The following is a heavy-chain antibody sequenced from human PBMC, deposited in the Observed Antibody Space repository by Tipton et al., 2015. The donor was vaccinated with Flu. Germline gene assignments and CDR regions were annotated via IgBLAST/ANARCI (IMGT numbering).Heavy chain of an antibody. CDR3: AREVVVPAAIGINWFDP. CDR2: IYTSGST. CDR1: GGSISSGSYY. V-gene: IGHV4-61*02. Sequence: TLSLTCTVSGGSISSGSYYWSWIRQPAGKGLEWIGRIYTSGSTNYNPSLKSRVTISVDTSKNQFSLKLSSVTAADTAVYYCAREVVVPAAIGINWFDPWGQGTLVTVSS. J-gene: IGHJ5*02. D-gene: IGHD2-2*01.